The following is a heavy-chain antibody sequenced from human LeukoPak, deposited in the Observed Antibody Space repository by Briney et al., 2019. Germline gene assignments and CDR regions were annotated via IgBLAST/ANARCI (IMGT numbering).Heavy chain of an antibody. V-gene: IGHV4-59*08. CDR1: GGSISSYY. CDR3: ARRDSSGWTNNWFDP. J-gene: IGHJ5*02. Sequence: SETLSLTCTVSGGSISSYYWSWIRQPAGKGLEWIGYIYYSGSTNYNPSLKSRVTISVDTSKNQFSLKLSSVTAADTAVYYCARRDSSGWTNNWFDPWGQGTLVTVSS. CDR2: IYYSGST. D-gene: IGHD6-19*01.